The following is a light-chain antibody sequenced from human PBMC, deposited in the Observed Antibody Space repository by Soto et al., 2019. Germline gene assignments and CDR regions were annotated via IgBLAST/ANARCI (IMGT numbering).Light chain of an antibody. CDR3: MQALQTPMYT. CDR2: LGS. CDR1: QSLLHSNGYYY. J-gene: IGKJ2*01. Sequence: DIVMTQSPLSLPVTPGEPASISCRSSQSLLHSNGYYYLDWYLQTPGQSPQLLIYLGSNRASGVPDRFSGSGSGTDFTLKISRVEAEDVGVYYCMQALQTPMYTFGQGTKLEIK. V-gene: IGKV2-28*01.